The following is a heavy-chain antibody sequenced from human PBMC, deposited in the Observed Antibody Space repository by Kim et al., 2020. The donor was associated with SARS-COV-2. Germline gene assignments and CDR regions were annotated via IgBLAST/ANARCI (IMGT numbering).Heavy chain of an antibody. CDR1: GFTFSTYG. CDR2: ISGSGGTT. CDR3: AKSNSGYYAYLDS. Sequence: GGSLRLSCAAYGFTFSTYGMSWVRQAPDKGLEWVSVISGSGGTTYYSDSVKGRFIISRDNSKNTLYLQMNSLRAEDTAEYYCAKSNSGYYAYLDSWGQGILVTVSS. J-gene: IGHJ4*02. V-gene: IGHV3-23*01. D-gene: IGHD3-22*01.